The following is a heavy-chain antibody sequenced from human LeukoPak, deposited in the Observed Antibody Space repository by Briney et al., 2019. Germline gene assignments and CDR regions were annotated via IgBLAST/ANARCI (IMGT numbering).Heavy chain of an antibody. CDR1: GGSFSGYY. Sequence: PSETLSLTCAVYGGSFSGYYWSWIRQPPGKGLEWIGEINHSGSTNYNPSLKSRVTISVDTSKNQFSLKLSSVTAADTAVYYCAREKQAIYYFDYWGQGTLVTVSS. J-gene: IGHJ4*02. D-gene: IGHD5-18*01. CDR2: INHSGST. CDR3: AREKQAIYYFDY. V-gene: IGHV4-34*01.